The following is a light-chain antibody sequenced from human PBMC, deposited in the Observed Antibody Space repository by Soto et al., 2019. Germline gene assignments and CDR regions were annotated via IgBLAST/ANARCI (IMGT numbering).Light chain of an antibody. CDR2: GNS. V-gene: IGLV1-40*01. CDR3: QPYDSTLSGYV. Sequence: QSVLTQPPSVSGAPGQRVTISCTGSSSNIGAGYDVHWYQQLPGTAPKLLIYGNSNRPSGVPDRFSGSKSGTSASLAITGLQAEDESDYYCQPYDSTLSGYVSATGTTLTVL. CDR1: SSNIGAGYD. J-gene: IGLJ1*01.